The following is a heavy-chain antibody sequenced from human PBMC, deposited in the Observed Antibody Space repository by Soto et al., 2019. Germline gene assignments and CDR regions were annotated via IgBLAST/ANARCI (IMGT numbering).Heavy chain of an antibody. CDR3: AYSSGWYADAFDI. V-gene: IGHV3-74*01. D-gene: IGHD6-19*01. Sequence: GGSLRLSCAASGFTFSSYWMHWVRQAPGKGLVWVSRINSDGSSTSYADSVKGRFTISRDNAKNTLYLQMNSLRAEDTAVYYCAYSSGWYADAFDIWGQGTMVTVSS. CDR2: INSDGSST. CDR1: GFTFSSYW. J-gene: IGHJ3*02.